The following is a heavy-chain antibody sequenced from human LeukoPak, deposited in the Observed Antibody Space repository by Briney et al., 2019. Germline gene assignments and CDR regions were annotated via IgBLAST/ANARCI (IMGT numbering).Heavy chain of an antibody. D-gene: IGHD3-22*01. J-gene: IGHJ4*02. Sequence: ASVKVSCKASGYTFTSYGISWVRQAPGQGLEWMGWISAYNGNTNYARKLQGRVTMTTDTSTSTAYMELRSLRSDDTAVYYCARDVDSSGYLYYFDHWGQGTLVTVSS. CDR2: ISAYNGNT. CDR1: GYTFTSYG. CDR3: ARDVDSSGYLYYFDH. V-gene: IGHV1-18*01.